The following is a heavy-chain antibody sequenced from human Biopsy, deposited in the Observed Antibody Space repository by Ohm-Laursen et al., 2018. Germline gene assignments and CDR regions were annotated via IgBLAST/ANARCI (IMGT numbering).Heavy chain of an antibody. V-gene: IGHV1-46*01. J-gene: IGHJ6*02. Sequence: ASVKVSCKASGYNFGNYYINWVRKVPGQGLEWLGVVNPVAEATMYAQKFQDRITLTRDTSTNTVYMDLTSLTSEDTAVYYCARESPLRLGVCGAIRCFKEVFGMDVWGQGTTVIVSS. CDR2: VNPVAEAT. D-gene: IGHD2-21*01. CDR3: ARESPLRLGVCGAIRCFKEVFGMDV. CDR1: GYNFGNYY.